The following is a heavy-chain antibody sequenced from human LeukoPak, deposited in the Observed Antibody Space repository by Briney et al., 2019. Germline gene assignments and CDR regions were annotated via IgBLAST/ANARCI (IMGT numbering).Heavy chain of an antibody. D-gene: IGHD6-13*01. Sequence: SETLSLTCTVSGGSISIYYWGWIRQPPGKGLEWIGSIYYSGSTYYNPSLKSRVTISVDTSKNQFSLKLSSVTAADTAVYYCAVWIAAAGRGFDYWGQGTLVTVSS. CDR2: IYYSGST. CDR3: AVWIAAAGRGFDY. CDR1: GGSISIYY. V-gene: IGHV4-39*01. J-gene: IGHJ4*02.